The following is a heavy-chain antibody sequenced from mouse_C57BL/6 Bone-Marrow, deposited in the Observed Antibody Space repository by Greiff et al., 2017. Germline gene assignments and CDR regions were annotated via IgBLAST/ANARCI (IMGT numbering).Heavy chain of an antibody. CDR3: TTYCHYYGSSPMDY. CDR1: GFNIKDDY. D-gene: IGHD1-1*01. CDR2: IDPENGDT. V-gene: IGHV14-4*01. Sequence: VHVKQSGAELVRPGASVKLSCTASGFNIKDDYMHWVKQRPEQGLEWIGWIDPENGDTEYASKFQGKATITADTSSNKAYLQLSSLTSEDTAVYYCTTYCHYYGSSPMDYWGQGTSVTVSS. J-gene: IGHJ4*01.